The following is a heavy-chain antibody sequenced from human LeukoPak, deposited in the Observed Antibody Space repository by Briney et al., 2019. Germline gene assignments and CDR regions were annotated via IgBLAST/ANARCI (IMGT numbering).Heavy chain of an antibody. Sequence: ASVKVSCKASGYTFTSYAMHWVRQAPGQRLEWMGWINAGNANTKYSQKFQGRVTITRATSASTAYMELSSLRSEDTAVYYCARGPRYFDLLGRGTLVTVSS. CDR2: INAGNANT. V-gene: IGHV1-3*01. J-gene: IGHJ2*01. CDR3: ARGPRYFDL. CDR1: GYTFTSYA.